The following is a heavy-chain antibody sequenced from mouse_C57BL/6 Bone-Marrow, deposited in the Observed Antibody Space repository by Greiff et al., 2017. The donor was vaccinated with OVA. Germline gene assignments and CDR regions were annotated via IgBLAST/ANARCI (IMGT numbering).Heavy chain of an antibody. CDR3: ARRGIFSYYYGSSSFAY. V-gene: IGHV1-50*01. CDR2: IDPSDSYT. D-gene: IGHD1-1*01. J-gene: IGHJ3*01. Sequence: VKLQQPGAELVKPGASVKLSCKASGYTFTSYWMQWVKQRPGQGLEWIGEIDPSDSYTNYNQKFKGKATLTVDTASSTAYMQLSCLTSDDSAVDYCARRGIFSYYYGSSSFAYWGQGTLVTVSA. CDR1: GYTFTSYW.